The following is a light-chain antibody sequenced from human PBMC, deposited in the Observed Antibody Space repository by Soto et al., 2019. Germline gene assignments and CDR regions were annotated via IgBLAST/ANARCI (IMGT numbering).Light chain of an antibody. J-gene: IGLJ1*01. CDR2: EVS. V-gene: IGLV2-14*01. Sequence: QPVLTQPASVSGSPGQSITISCTGTSRDIGGYNYVSWYQQHPGKAPKLMIYEVSNRPSGVYDRFSVSKSGNSASVTISGLQAEDEADYYGSSYAGSRTLDDVGTGTKHTV. CDR3: SSYAGSRTLDD. CDR1: SRDIGGYNY.